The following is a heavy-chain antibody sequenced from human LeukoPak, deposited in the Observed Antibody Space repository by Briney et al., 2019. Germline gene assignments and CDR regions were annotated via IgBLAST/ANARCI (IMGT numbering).Heavy chain of an antibody. CDR3: ARDNFEWQDGSGRGFDI. Sequence: GASVKVSCKASGGTFSSYGISWVRQAPGQGLEWMGGIIPIFGTANYAQKFQGRVTMTTDTSTSTAYMELRSLRSDDTAVYYCARDNFEWQDGSGRGFDIWGQGTMVTVSS. CDR1: GGTFSSYG. D-gene: IGHD3-10*01. V-gene: IGHV1-69*05. CDR2: IIPIFGTA. J-gene: IGHJ3*02.